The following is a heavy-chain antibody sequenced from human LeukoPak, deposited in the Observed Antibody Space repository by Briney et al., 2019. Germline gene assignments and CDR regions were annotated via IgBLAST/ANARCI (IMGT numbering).Heavy chain of an antibody. CDR2: INHSGST. Sequence: PSETLSLTCAVYGGPFSGYYWSWIRQPPGKGLEWIGEINHSGSTNYNPSLKSRVTISVDTSKNQFSLKLSSVTAADTAVYYCARDLARIQLWSNWFDPWGQGTLVTVSS. J-gene: IGHJ5*02. CDR1: GGPFSGYY. V-gene: IGHV4-34*01. D-gene: IGHD5-18*01. CDR3: ARDLARIQLWSNWFDP.